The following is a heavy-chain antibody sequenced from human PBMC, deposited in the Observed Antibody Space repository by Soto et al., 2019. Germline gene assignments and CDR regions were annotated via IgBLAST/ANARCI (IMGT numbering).Heavy chain of an antibody. CDR1: GFTFSSYS. J-gene: IGHJ6*02. CDR2: ISSSSSTI. Sequence: GGSLRLSCAASGFTFSSYSMNWVRQAPGKGLEWVPYISSSSSTIYYADSVKGRFTISRDNAKNSLYLQMNSLRDEDTAVYYCARDWGGHSGSYGSLYYYYGMDVWGQGTTVTVS. V-gene: IGHV3-48*02. D-gene: IGHD1-26*01. CDR3: ARDWGGHSGSYGSLYYYYGMDV.